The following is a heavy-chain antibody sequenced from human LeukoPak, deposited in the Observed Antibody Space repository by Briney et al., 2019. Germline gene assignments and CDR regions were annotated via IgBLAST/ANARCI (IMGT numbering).Heavy chain of an antibody. D-gene: IGHD6-19*01. J-gene: IGHJ4*02. CDR2: INHSGST. CDR3: ARGDSSGWTAFDY. CDR1: GGSFSGYY. Sequence: PSETLSLTCAVYGGSFSGYYWSWIRQPPGKGLEWIGEINHSGSTNYNPSLKSRVTISVDTSKNQFSLKLSSVTAADTAVYYCARGDSSGWTAFDYWGQGTLVTVSS. V-gene: IGHV4-34*01.